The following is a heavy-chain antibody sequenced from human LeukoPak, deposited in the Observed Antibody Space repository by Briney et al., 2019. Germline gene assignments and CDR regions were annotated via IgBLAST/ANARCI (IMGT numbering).Heavy chain of an antibody. V-gene: IGHV4-39*01. CDR3: VRRPYASGMFDP. D-gene: IGHD3-10*01. Sequence: SETLSLTCTVSGGSMSTSGYYWGWIRRPPGKGLEWIGNVYYSGSTYYNPSLKSRVTISVDTSKNLLSLKLNSVTAADTAVYYCVRRPYASGMFDPWGQGTLVTVSS. CDR2: VYYSGST. J-gene: IGHJ5*02. CDR1: GGSMSTSGYY.